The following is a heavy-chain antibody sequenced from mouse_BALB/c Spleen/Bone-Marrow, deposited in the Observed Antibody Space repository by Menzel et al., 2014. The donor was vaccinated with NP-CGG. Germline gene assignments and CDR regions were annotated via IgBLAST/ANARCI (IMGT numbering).Heavy chain of an antibody. Sequence: VQLQQSGAELVKPGASVKLSCTASGFNIXDTYMHWVKQRPEQGLEWIGRIDPANGNTKYDPKFQGKATTTADTSSNTAYLQLSSLTSEDTAVYYCARWEYYAMDYWGQGTSVTVSS. CDR3: ARWEYYAMDY. CDR1: GFNIXDTY. CDR2: IDPANGNT. J-gene: IGHJ4*01. D-gene: IGHD4-1*01. V-gene: IGHV14-3*02.